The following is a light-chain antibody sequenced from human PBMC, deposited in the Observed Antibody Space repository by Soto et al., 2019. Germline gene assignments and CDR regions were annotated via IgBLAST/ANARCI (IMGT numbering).Light chain of an antibody. Sequence: EIVLTQSPGTLSLSPGERATLSCRASQSVSASYLAWFQQKPGQAPRLLVYGASTRATGISDRFSGSGSGTDFSLIISRLEPEDFAVYYCQQYATSSWTFGQGTKV. CDR2: GAS. CDR1: QSVSASY. CDR3: QQYATSSWT. V-gene: IGKV3-20*01. J-gene: IGKJ1*01.